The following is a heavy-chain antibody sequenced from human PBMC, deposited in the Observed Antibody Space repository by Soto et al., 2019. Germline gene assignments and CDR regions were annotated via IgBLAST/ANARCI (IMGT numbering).Heavy chain of an antibody. CDR1: GGTFNNYP. J-gene: IGHJ6*02. D-gene: IGHD5-12*01. CDR2: SIPIFGTA. CDR3: ARGRGYSGDDHYCYFDMDV. Sequence: SVKVSCKASGGTFNNYPITWVRQAPGQGLEWMGGSIPIFGTANYAQKFQGRVTISVDESTSTAYMELSSLRSEDTAVYYCARGRGYSGDDHYCYFDMDVWGQGTTVTVSS. V-gene: IGHV1-69*13.